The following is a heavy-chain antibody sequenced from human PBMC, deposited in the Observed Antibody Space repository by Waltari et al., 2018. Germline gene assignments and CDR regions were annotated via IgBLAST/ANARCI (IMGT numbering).Heavy chain of an antibody. CDR3: ARERDSSSGGYDY. D-gene: IGHD6-6*01. J-gene: IGHJ4*02. Sequence: QVQLVESGGGVVQPGRSLRLSCGASGFTSSNYAMHWVRQAPGKGLEWVAVISYDGSNKYYADSVKGRFTISRDNSKNTLYLQMNSLRAEDTAVYYCARERDSSSGGYDYWGQGTLVTVPS. V-gene: IGHV3-30-3*01. CDR1: GFTSSNYA. CDR2: ISYDGSNK.